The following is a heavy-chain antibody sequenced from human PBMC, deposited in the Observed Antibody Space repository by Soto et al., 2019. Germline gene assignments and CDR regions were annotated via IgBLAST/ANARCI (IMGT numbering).Heavy chain of an antibody. D-gene: IGHD2-15*01. Sequence: SETLSLTCIVSGTSISSSSYYWGWIRQPPGKGLEWIGNIYYSGNTYYSSSLKSRVTMSIDTSKNQFSLKLSSVTAADTALYYCATCGGGGCSGYYMDVWGKGTTVTVSS. J-gene: IGHJ6*03. CDR1: GTSISSSSYY. V-gene: IGHV4-39*01. CDR3: ATCGGGGCSGYYMDV. CDR2: IYYSGNT.